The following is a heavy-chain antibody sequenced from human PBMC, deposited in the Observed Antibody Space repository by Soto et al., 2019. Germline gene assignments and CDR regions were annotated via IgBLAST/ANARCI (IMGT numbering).Heavy chain of an antibody. J-gene: IGHJ4*02. CDR1: GDSVSRGSYH. D-gene: IGHD7-27*01. CDR3: AKVGWGGDS. Sequence: SDTLSLTCSVSGDSVSRGSYHWSWIRQPPGKGLEWIGFKPYTGSPDYNPSLKSRVVISIDRSKNQFSLKLSSVTATDTAVYFCAKVGWGGDSWGQGTLVTVSS. V-gene: IGHV4-61*01. CDR2: KPYTGSP.